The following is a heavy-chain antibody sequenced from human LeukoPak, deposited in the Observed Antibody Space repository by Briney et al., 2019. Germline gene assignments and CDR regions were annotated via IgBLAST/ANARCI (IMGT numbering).Heavy chain of an antibody. CDR3: ASMVRGVSALMDV. CDR2: ISTAGGST. CDR1: GFTFSNYA. Sequence: PGGSLRLSCAASGFTFSNYAMSRVRRAPGEGLEWVSSISTAGGSTYYADSVKGRFTISRDNSKNTLYVQMNSLRAGDTAVYYCASMVRGVSALMDVWGKGTTVTVSS. D-gene: IGHD3-10*01. J-gene: IGHJ6*03. V-gene: IGHV3-23*01.